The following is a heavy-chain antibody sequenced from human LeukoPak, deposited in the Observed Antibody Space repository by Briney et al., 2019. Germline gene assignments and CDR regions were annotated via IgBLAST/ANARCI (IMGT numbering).Heavy chain of an antibody. J-gene: IGHJ6*02. V-gene: IGHV3-23*01. D-gene: IGHD4-17*01. CDR2: LSGGGGST. CDR3: ARSRDYGDDYYYGMDV. CDR1: GFTFRSYA. Sequence: PGGSLRLSFAASGFTFRSYAMSWVRQAPGKGLEWVSGLSGGGGSTFYADSVKGRFTISRDNSKNTLYLQINSLRAEDTAVYYCARSRDYGDDYYYGMDVWGQGTTVTVSS.